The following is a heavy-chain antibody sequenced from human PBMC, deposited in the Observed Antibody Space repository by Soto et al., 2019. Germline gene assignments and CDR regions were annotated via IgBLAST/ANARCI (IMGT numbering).Heavy chain of an antibody. CDR3: AKDLVPLGSRTTVTNY. CDR1: GFTFSSYG. J-gene: IGHJ4*02. D-gene: IGHD4-4*01. Sequence: TGGSLRLSCAASGFTFSSYGMRWVRQAPGKGLEWVAVMSGSGSSTYYADSVKGRFTISRDNSKNTLCLQMNSLRAEDTAVYYCAKDLVPLGSRTTVTNYWGQGTLVTVSS. CDR2: MSGSGSST. V-gene: IGHV3-23*01.